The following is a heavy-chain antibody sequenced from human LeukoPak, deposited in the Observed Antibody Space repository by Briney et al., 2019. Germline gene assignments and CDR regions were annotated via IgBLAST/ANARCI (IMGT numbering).Heavy chain of an antibody. V-gene: IGHV1-8*02. Sequence: ASVKVSCKASGYTFTGYYMHWVRQAPGQGLEWMGWMNSNSGNTGYAQKFQGRVTMTRNTSISTAYMELSSLRSEDTAVYYCARGRYDSSGYYFDYWGQGTLVTVSS. CDR3: ARGRYDSSGYYFDY. D-gene: IGHD3-22*01. J-gene: IGHJ4*02. CDR2: MNSNSGNT. CDR1: GYTFTGYY.